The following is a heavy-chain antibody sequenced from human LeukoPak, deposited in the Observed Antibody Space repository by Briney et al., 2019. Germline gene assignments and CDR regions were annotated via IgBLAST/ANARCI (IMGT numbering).Heavy chain of an antibody. J-gene: IGHJ4*02. D-gene: IGHD6-13*01. CDR2: INPNSGGT. CDR1: GYTFTGYY. CDR3: ARVIAAAGTLFDY. V-gene: IGHV1-2*02. Sequence: ASVKVSCKASGYTFTGYYMHWVRQAPGQGLEWMGWINPNSGGTNYAQKFQGRATMTRDTSISTAYMELSRLRSDDTAVYYCARVIAAAGTLFDYWGQGTLVTVSS.